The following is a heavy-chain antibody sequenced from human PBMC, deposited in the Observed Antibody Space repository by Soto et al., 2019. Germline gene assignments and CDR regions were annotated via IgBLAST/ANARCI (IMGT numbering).Heavy chain of an antibody. V-gene: IGHV1-69*01. CDR2: IIPICGTA. CDR1: GGTFSSYA. Sequence: QVQLVQSGAEVKKPGSSVKVSCKASGGTFSSYAISWVRQAPGQGREWMVGIIPICGTANYAQKVQGRVTITADESTSKAYMELSSLRSEDTAVYYCARDDSGYPSDPFGYWGQGTLVTVSS. D-gene: IGHD5-12*01. J-gene: IGHJ4*02. CDR3: ARDDSGYPSDPFGY.